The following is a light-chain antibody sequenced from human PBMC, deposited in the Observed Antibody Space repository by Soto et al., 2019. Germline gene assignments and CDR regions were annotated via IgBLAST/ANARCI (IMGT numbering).Light chain of an antibody. CDR2: AAS. J-gene: IGKJ5*01. V-gene: IGKV1-39*01. CDR3: QQYGGSPVT. CDR1: QSISSY. Sequence: DIQITHSPSSLSASVGDIFTITCLASQSISSYLNWYQQKPGKAPKLLIYAASSLQSGVPSRFSGSGSGTDFTLTISSLQPEDFAVYYCQQYGGSPVTFGQGTRLEIK.